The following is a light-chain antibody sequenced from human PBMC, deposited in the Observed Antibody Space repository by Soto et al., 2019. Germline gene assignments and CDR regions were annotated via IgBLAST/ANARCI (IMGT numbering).Light chain of an antibody. V-gene: IGLV1-40*01. CDR2: AST. Sequence: QAVVTQPPSVSGAPGQRVTISCSGTSSNIGAGFDVHWYQQLPGAAPKLLIYASTNRPSWVTDRFSGSKSDPSASLAITGLHIDDEADYYCQSYDTCRTGNVLFGGGTQLTVL. J-gene: IGLJ2*01. CDR1: SSNIGAGFD. CDR3: QSYDTCRTGNVL.